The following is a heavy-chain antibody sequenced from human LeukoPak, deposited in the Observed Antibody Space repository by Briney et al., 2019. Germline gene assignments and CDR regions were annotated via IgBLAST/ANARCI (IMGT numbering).Heavy chain of an antibody. CDR3: AKNSYGCPGCY. J-gene: IGHJ4*02. D-gene: IGHD5-18*01. CDR1: GFTFSSYG. V-gene: IGHV3-30*18. Sequence: PGRSLRLSCAASGFTFSSYGMPWVRQAPGKGLEWVAVISYDGSNKYYADSVKGRFTISRDNSKNTLYLQMNSLRAEDTAVYYCAKNSYGCPGCYWGQGTLVTVSS. CDR2: ISYDGSNK.